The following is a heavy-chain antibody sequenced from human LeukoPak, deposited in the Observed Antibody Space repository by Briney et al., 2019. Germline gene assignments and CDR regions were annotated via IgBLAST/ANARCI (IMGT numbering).Heavy chain of an antibody. CDR1: GGTFISYA. CDR3: ARVSLHREPDY. V-gene: IGHV1-69*13. J-gene: IGHJ4*02. CDR2: IIPIFGTA. Sequence: GASVKVSCKASGGTFISYAISWVRQAPGQGLEWMGRIIPIFGTANYAQKFQGRVTITADESTSTAYMELSSLRSEYTAVYYCARVSLHREPDYWSQGTLVTVSS. D-gene: IGHD1-26*01.